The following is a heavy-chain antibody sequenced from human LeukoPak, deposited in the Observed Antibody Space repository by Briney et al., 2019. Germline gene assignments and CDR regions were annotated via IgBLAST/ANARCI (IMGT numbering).Heavy chain of an antibody. CDR2: INPNSGGT. V-gene: IGHV1-2*02. J-gene: IGHJ4*02. Sequence: ASVTVSCKASGYTFTGCYMHWVRQAPGQGLEWMGWINPNSGGTNYAQKFQGRVTMTRDTSISTGYMELSRLRSDDTAVYYCATLVIAVAGGFGDYWGQGTLVTVSS. D-gene: IGHD6-19*01. CDR3: ATLVIAVAGGFGDY. CDR1: GYTFTGCY.